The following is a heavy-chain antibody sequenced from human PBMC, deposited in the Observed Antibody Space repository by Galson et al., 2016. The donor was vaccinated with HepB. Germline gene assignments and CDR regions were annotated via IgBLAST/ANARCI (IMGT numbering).Heavy chain of an antibody. Sequence: SLRLSCAASEFSLTNAWVSWVRQPPGKGLEWVGRVKGNSDGGTTDYAAPVKGRFIISRDTPKNTPYLEMNSLTPEDTAIYYCSPLVAAADFWGLGTQVTVSS. CDR1: EFSLTNAW. CDR2: VKGNSDGGTT. V-gene: IGHV3-15*05. CDR3: SPLVAAADF. J-gene: IGHJ4*02. D-gene: IGHD6-25*01.